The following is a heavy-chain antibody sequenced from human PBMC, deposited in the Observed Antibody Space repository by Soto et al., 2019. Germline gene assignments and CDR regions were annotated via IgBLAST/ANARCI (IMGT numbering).Heavy chain of an antibody. Sequence: GGSLRLSCAASGFTFSRFAIHWVRQAPGKGLEWVAVISKDGSVKYYADSVKGRFTISRDNSESTLFLQMNSLTNEDTAVYHCARSRSGAVPDSLGFWGQGTLVTVSS. CDR2: ISKDGSVK. CDR1: GFTFSRFA. CDR3: ARSRSGAVPDSLGF. J-gene: IGHJ4*02. D-gene: IGHD3-10*01. V-gene: IGHV3-30-3*01.